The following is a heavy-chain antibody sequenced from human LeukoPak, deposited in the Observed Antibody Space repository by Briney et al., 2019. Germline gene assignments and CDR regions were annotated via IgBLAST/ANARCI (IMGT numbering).Heavy chain of an antibody. V-gene: IGHV3-11*01. D-gene: IGHD4-17*01. CDR3: ARFRLTVTTYAHLDY. CDR2: ISSSGSTI. Sequence: KPGGSLRLSCAASGFTFSDYYMSWIRQAPGKGLEWVSYISSSGSTIDYADSVKGRFTISRDNAKNSLYLQMNNLRAEDTAVYYCARFRLTVTTYAHLDYWGQGTLVTVSS. CDR1: GFTFSDYY. J-gene: IGHJ4*02.